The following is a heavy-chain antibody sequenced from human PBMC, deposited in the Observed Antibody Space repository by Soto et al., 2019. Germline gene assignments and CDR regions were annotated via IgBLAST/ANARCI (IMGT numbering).Heavy chain of an antibody. J-gene: IGHJ4*02. D-gene: IGHD2-15*01. Sequence: QVQLVQSGAEVKKPGASVKVSCKTSGTPFPSIVSSWVGKAPEKGLKGLGWISAYNGNTNYAQKLQGRVTMTTDTSTSTAYMELRSLRSDDTAVYYCATSNCSGGSCYSYYFDYWGQGTLVTVSS. CDR1: GTPFPSIV. V-gene: IGHV1-18*01. CDR2: ISAYNGNT. CDR3: ATSNCSGGSCYSYYFDY.